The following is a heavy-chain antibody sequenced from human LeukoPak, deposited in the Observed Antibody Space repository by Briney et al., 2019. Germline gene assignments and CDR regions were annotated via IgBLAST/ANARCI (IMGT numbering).Heavy chain of an antibody. J-gene: IGHJ4*02. D-gene: IGHD3-3*02. V-gene: IGHV4-59*01. CDR1: RGSLSIFY. CDR2: IYNSGRT. CDR3: ARMPPGDHFQY. Sequence: SESLCLTSTVSRGSLSIFYWSWIRQPPGRGLEWVGYIYNSGRTNYNPSLKSRVTISVDTSKNQFSLKLSSGTAADTAVYYCARMPPGDHFQYWGQGTLVTVSS.